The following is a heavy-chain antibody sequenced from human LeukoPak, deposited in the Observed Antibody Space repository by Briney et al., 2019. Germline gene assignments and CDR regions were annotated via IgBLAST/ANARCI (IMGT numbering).Heavy chain of an antibody. Sequence: SETLSLTCSVSGGSISGYYWSWIRQPAGKGLEWIGRIYTSGSTNYNPALKSRVTMSVDTSKNQFSLKLSYVTAADTAVYYCARVDVFGVVSSDYYYYYMDVWGKGATVTVSS. D-gene: IGHD3-3*01. V-gene: IGHV4-4*07. CDR3: ARVDVFGVVSSDYYYYYMDV. CDR1: GGSISGYY. CDR2: IYTSGST. J-gene: IGHJ6*03.